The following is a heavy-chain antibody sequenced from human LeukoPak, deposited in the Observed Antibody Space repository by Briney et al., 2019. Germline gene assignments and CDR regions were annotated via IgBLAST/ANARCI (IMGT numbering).Heavy chain of an antibody. CDR1: GFTLRFYD. CDR2: ISSSSSTI. D-gene: IGHD2/OR15-2a*01. J-gene: IGHJ6*02. V-gene: IGHV3-48*02. CDR3: ARDLYDYAMDV. Sequence: GGALSLSCAVSGFTLRFYDMNGVRQAPGQGVEWVSYISSSSSTIYYTDSVKGRFTISRDNAKNSLYLQMNRLRDEDTAVYYCARDLYDYAMDVWGQGTTVTVSS.